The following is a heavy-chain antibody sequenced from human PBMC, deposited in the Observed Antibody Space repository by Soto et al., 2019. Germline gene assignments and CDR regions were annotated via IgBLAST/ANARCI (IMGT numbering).Heavy chain of an antibody. CDR2: IDPSDSYT. CDR3: ARGDTAVAHKGVDV. Sequence: AGESLKISCEGSGYTFTSYYITWARQLPGKGLEWMGRIDPSDSYTTYNPSFRGHVTISADKSIRTAYLQWSSLEASDSGMYYCARGDTAVAHKGVDVWGQGTPVTVSS. V-gene: IGHV5-10-1*01. D-gene: IGHD5-18*01. CDR1: GYTFTSYY. J-gene: IGHJ6*02.